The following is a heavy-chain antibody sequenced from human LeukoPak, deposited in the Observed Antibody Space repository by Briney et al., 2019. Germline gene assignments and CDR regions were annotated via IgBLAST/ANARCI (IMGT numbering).Heavy chain of an antibody. J-gene: IGHJ4*02. D-gene: IGHD6-19*01. Sequence: PGGSLRLSCAVSGSPFSIYEMNWVRQAPGKGLEWVSNIGSSGTTIYYADSVKGRFSISRDNAKSSLYLQMNSLRVEDTAVYYCALLAVASDFDYWGQGALVIVSS. CDR3: ALLAVASDFDY. CDR1: GSPFSIYE. CDR2: IGSSGTTI. V-gene: IGHV3-48*03.